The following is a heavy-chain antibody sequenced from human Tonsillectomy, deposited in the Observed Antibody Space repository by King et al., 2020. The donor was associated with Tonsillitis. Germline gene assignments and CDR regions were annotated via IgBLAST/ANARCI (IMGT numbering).Heavy chain of an antibody. J-gene: IGHJ4*02. Sequence: QLVQSGAEVKKPGASVKVSCKASGYTFTSYDINWVRQATGQGLEWMGWMNPNSGNTGYAQKFQGRVTMTRNTSISTAYMELGSLRSEDTAVYYCARGRPWADSSGYFLDYWGQGTLVTVSS. D-gene: IGHD3-22*01. CDR2: MNPNSGNT. CDR3: ARGRPWADSSGYFLDY. CDR1: GYTFTSYD. V-gene: IGHV1-8*01.